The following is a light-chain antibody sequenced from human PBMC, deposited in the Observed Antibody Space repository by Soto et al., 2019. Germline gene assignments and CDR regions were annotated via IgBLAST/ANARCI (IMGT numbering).Light chain of an antibody. J-gene: IGKJ4*01. CDR3: QQYGNLPLT. V-gene: IGKV3-20*01. CDR2: RVS. Sequence: EIVLAQSPGTLSLARVERATLSCRASQTITTLAWYQRKPGQAPRLLIYRVSSRATGVPDRFSGSGSGTDYTLTISRLEPEDFAVYYCQQYGNLPLTFGGGTKVDIK. CDR1: QTITT.